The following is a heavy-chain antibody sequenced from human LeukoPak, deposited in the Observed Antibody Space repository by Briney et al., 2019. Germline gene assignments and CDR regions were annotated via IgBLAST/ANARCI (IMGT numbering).Heavy chain of an antibody. V-gene: IGHV1-69*05. CDR2: IIPIFGTA. Sequence: SVKVSCKASGGTFSSYAISWVRQAPGQGLEWMGGIIPIFGTANYAQKFQGRVTITTDESTSTAHMELSSLRSEDTAVYYCARDKGYCSSTSCYTFDYWGQGTLVTVSS. CDR1: GGTFSSYA. CDR3: ARDKGYCSSTSCYTFDY. J-gene: IGHJ4*02. D-gene: IGHD2-2*02.